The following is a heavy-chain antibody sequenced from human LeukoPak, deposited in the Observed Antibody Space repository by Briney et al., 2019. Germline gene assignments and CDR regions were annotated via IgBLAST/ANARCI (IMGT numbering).Heavy chain of an antibody. CDR3: YRPLEYNSSLDAFDI. CDR1: GGSISSGGYY. V-gene: IGHV4-30-2*01. D-gene: IGHD1-1*01. CDR2: IYHSGST. J-gene: IGHJ3*02. Sequence: PSETLSLTCTVSGGSISSGGYYWSWIRQPPGKGLEWIGYIYHSGSTYYNPSLKSRVTISVDRSKNQFSLKLSSVTAADTAVYYCYRPLEYNSSLDAFDIWGQGTMVSVSS.